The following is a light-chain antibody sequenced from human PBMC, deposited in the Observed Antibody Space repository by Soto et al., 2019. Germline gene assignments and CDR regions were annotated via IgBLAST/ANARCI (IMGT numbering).Light chain of an antibody. V-gene: IGKV1-33*01. CDR3: QKHGGVPQ. CDR2: DAS. Sequence: DIQMTQSPSSLSASVGDTVTITCQASQDITNHLNWYQQKPGKAPNLLIYDASHLETGVPSRISGSGSGTYFTLTISNLQHEDIATYYCQKHGGVPQFGPGTKVDF. CDR1: QDITNH. J-gene: IGKJ3*01.